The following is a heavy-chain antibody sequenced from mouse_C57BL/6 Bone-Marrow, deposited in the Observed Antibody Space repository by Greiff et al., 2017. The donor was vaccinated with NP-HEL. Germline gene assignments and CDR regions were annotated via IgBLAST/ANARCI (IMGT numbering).Heavy chain of an antibody. V-gene: IGHV1-26*01. CDR3: ACNYNDFLFAY. J-gene: IGHJ3*01. CDR2: INPDNGGT. CDR1: GYTFTDYY. D-gene: IGHD2-12*01. Sequence: EVHLQQSGAELVKPGASVKISCKASGYTFTDYYMNWVKQSPGQSLEWIGDINPDNGGTSYNQKFKGKATLTVDKSSSTAYMELRSLTSEDSADYDCACNYNDFLFAYWGQGTLVTVSA.